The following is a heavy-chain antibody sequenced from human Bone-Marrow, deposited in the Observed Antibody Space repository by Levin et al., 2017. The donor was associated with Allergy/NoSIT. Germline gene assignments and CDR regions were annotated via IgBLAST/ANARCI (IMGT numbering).Heavy chain of an antibody. J-gene: IGHJ4*02. CDR2: IYSGGST. Sequence: QAGGSLRLSCAVSGFTVSSNYMSWVRQAPGKGLEWVSVIYSGGSTYYADSVKGRFTISRDNSKNTLYLQMNSLRAEDTAVYYCARDRDCSSSSCYRSSHWGQGTLVTVSS. CDR3: ARDRDCSSSSCYRSSH. D-gene: IGHD2-2*01. V-gene: IGHV3-66*01. CDR1: GFTVSSNY.